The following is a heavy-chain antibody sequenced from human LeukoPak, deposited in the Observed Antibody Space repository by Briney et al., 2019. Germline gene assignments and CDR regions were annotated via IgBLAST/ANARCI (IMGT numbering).Heavy chain of an antibody. D-gene: IGHD1-20*01. V-gene: IGHV1-18*01. J-gene: IGHJ5*02. CDR3: ARHPTYNWNDVHWFDP. CDR2: ISAYNGNT. Sequence: ASVKVSCKASGYTFTSYGISWVRQAPGQGLEWMGWISAYNGNTNYAQKLQGRVTMTTDTSTSTAYMELRSPRSDDTAVYYCARHPTYNWNDVHWFDPWGQGTLVTVSS. CDR1: GYTFTSYG.